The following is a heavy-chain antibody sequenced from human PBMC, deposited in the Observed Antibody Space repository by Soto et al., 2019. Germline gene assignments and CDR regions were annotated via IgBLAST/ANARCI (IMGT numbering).Heavy chain of an antibody. J-gene: IGHJ4*02. V-gene: IGHV3-23*01. CDR3: ANRWDYRYYFDY. D-gene: IGHD1-7*01. Sequence: EVQLLESGGGLVQPGGSLRLSCAASGFTFSSYAMSWVRQAPGKGLEWVSAISGSGGSTYYADSVKGRFTISRDNSKNTLYLQMNSLSAEDTAVYDCANRWDYRYYFDYWGQGTLVTVSS. CDR1: GFTFSSYA. CDR2: ISGSGGST.